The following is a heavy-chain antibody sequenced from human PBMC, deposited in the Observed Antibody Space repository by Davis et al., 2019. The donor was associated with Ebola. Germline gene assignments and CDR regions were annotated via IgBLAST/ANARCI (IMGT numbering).Heavy chain of an antibody. CDR2: IEHHGRT. V-gene: IGHV4-59*01. D-gene: IGHD4-17*01. CDR3: ARGVYGAYFDN. J-gene: IGHJ4*02. Sequence: PSETLSLTCTISGGSFSPYYWSWIRQPPGKGLEWIGYIEHHGRTEYFPLLMSAVTISLHTSRNHFSLKLNSVTAADTAVYYCARGVYGAYFDNWGQGTPVTVAS. CDR1: GGSFSPYY.